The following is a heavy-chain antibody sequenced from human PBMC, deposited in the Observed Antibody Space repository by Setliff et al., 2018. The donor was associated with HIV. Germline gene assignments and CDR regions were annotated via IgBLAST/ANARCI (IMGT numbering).Heavy chain of an antibody. V-gene: IGHV4-38-2*01. CDR3: ARGPLGRTPMGGAFDY. CDR2: ITPSGAT. J-gene: IGHJ4*02. CDR1: GYSIRSGYY. Sequence: PSETLSLTCAVSGYSIRSGYYWGWIRQSPGKGLEWIGEITPSGATNYLPSLKSRVTISVDTSKNQFSLKLSSVTAADTAVYYCARGPLGRTPMGGAFDYWGQGTLVTVSS. D-gene: IGHD5-18*01.